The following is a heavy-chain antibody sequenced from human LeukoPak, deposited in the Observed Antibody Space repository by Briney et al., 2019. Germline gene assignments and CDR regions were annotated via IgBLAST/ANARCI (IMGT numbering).Heavy chain of an antibody. CDR1: GYTFTSYG. CDR2: ISAYNGNT. V-gene: IGHV1-18*01. CDR3: ARIGLRGVIISRPLDY. J-gene: IGHJ4*02. Sequence: ASVKVSCKASGYTFTSYGISWVRQAPGQGLEWMGWISAYNGNTNYAQKLQGRVTMTTDTSTSTAYMELSGLRSEDTAVYYCARIGLRGVIISRPLDYWGQGTLVTVSS. D-gene: IGHD3-16*02.